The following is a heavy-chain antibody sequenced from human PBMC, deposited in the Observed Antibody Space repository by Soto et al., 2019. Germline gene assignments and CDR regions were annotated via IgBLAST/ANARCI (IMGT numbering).Heavy chain of an antibody. CDR2: INAGNGNT. CDR1: GYTFTSYA. V-gene: IGHV1-3*01. J-gene: IGHJ3*02. D-gene: IGHD2-15*01. CDR3: ASTSVVVAATPGGDDAFDI. Sequence: ASVKVSCKASGYTFTSYAMHWVRQAPGQRLEWMGWINAGNGNTKYSQKFQGRVTITRDTSASTAYMELSSLRSEDTAVYYCASTSVVVAATPGGDDAFDIWSQGTMVTVSS.